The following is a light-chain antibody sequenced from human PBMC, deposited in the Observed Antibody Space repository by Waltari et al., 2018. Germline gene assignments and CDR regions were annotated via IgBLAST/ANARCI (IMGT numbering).Light chain of an antibody. CDR1: QSITNY. V-gene: IGKV3-11*01. Sequence: EIVLTQSPATLSLSPGERATLSCRASQSITNYLAWYQQKPGQAPRLLIYDSINTATGSPARFSGGGSVTDFTLTITSLEPEDFAFYYCQHRSTWPPTFGGGTNVVL. CDR2: DSI. J-gene: IGKJ4*01. CDR3: QHRSTWPPT.